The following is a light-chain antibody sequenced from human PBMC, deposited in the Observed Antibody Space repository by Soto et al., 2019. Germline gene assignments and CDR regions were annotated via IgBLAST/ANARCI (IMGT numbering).Light chain of an antibody. V-gene: IGKV3-20*01. CDR1: QSVSSSY. Sequence: IVLTQSPCTLSLSPGERATLSCRASQSVSSSYLAWYQQKPGQAPRLLIYGASSRATGIPDRFSGSGSGTDFTLTISRLEPEDFAVYYCQQYGSSSTFGQGTRLEIK. CDR3: QQYGSSST. J-gene: IGKJ5*01. CDR2: GAS.